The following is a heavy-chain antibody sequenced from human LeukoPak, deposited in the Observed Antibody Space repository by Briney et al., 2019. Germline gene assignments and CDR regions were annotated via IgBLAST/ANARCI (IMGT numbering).Heavy chain of an antibody. CDR1: GHTLTDFS. V-gene: IGHV1-2*02. D-gene: IGHD6-13*01. CDR3: AREEVIAAAGPTLDY. J-gene: IGHJ4*03. Sequence: ASVILSCKVSGHTLTDFSMHWVRRAPGQGLEWMGWINPNSGCTNYAQKFQGRVTKTRDTSISTAYMELSRLRSDDTAVFYCAREEVIAAAGPTLDYWGNGAMVSVSS. CDR2: INPNSGCT.